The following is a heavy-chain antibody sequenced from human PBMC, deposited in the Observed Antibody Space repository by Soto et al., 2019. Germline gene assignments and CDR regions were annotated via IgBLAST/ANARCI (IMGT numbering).Heavy chain of an antibody. CDR1: GFTFSSYW. CDR2: INSDGSST. V-gene: IGHV3-74*01. J-gene: IGHJ6*03. D-gene: IGHD3-3*01. CDR3: ARGDDFWSGYYPYYYYYYMDV. Sequence: GGSLRLSCAASGFTFSSYWMHWVRQAPGKGLVWVSRINSDGSSTSYADSVKGRFTISRDNAKNTLYLQMNSLRAEDTAVYYCARGDDFWSGYYPYYYYYYMDVWGKGTTVTVSS.